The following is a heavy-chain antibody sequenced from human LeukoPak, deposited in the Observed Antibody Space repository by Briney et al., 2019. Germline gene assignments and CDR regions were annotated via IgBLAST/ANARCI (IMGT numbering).Heavy chain of an antibody. Sequence: SETLSLTCTVSGGSISSYYWSWIRQPPGKGLEWIGYIYYSGSTYYNPSLKSRVTISVDTSKNQFSLKLSSVTAADTAVYYCARDSGGYSFFDYWGQGTLVTVSS. J-gene: IGHJ4*02. D-gene: IGHD3-22*01. CDR3: ARDSGGYSFFDY. CDR2: IYYSGST. V-gene: IGHV4-59*12. CDR1: GGSISSYY.